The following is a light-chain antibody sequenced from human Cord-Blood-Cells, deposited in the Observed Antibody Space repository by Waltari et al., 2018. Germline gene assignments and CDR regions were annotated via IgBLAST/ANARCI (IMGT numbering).Light chain of an antibody. CDR1: SSDVGGYNY. J-gene: IGLJ3*02. Sequence: QSALTQPASVSGSPGQSITISCTGTSSDVGGYNYVSWYQQHPGKAPKLMIYDGSKRASGVSNRFSGSQAWKTASLTISGLQAGDEADYYCCSYAGSSTWVFGGGTKLTV. CDR3: CSYAGSSTWV. V-gene: IGLV2-23*01. CDR2: DGS.